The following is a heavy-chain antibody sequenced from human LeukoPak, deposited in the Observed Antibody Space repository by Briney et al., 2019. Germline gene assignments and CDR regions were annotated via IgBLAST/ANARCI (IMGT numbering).Heavy chain of an antibody. D-gene: IGHD2-2*01. J-gene: IGHJ4*02. CDR3: VRGYCGSTSCYAFDY. CDR2: IYPGDSDT. CDR1: GYSFTSYW. V-gene: IGHV5-51*01. Sequence: GESLKISCKGSGYSFTSYWIGWVRQMPGKGLEWMGIIYPGDSDTRYSPSFQGQVTISADKSISTAYLQWSSLKASDTAMYFCVRGYCGSTSCYAFDYWGQGTLVTVSS.